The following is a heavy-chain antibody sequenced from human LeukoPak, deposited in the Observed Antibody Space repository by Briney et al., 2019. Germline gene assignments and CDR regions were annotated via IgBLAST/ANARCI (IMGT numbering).Heavy chain of an antibody. J-gene: IGHJ4*02. Sequence: GGSLRLSCAASGFTFSSYAMSWVRQAPGKGLEWVSAISGSGGSTYYADSVKGRFTISRDNSKNTLYLQMNSLRAGDTAVYYCAKGFNFWSGYPYFDYWGQGTLVTVSS. CDR3: AKGFNFWSGYPYFDY. D-gene: IGHD3-3*01. V-gene: IGHV3-23*01. CDR2: ISGSGGST. CDR1: GFTFSSYA.